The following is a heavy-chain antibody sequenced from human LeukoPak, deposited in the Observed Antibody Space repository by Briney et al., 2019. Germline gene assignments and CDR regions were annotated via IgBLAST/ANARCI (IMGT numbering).Heavy chain of an antibody. Sequence: PGGSLRLSCAASGFTFSSSAMHWVRQAPDKGLEWVAVISYDGSNKYYAGSVKGRFTISRDNSKNTLYLQMNSLRADDTAVYYCARDRDSSGWYEGFDYWGQGTLVTVSS. J-gene: IGHJ4*02. D-gene: IGHD6-19*01. CDR3: ARDRDSSGWYEGFDY. CDR1: GFTFSSSA. V-gene: IGHV3-30-3*01. CDR2: ISYDGSNK.